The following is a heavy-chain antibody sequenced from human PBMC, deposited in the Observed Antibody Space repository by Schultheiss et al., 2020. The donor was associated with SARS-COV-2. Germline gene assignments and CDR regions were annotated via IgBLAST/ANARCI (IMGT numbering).Heavy chain of an antibody. CDR2: IYYSGSP. J-gene: IGHJ4*02. CDR1: GGSFSGYY. CDR3: AREPRSQYHFDH. V-gene: IGHV4-59*12. Sequence: SETLSLTCAVYGGSFSGYYWSWIRQHPGKGLEWIGYIYYSGSPTYNPSLKSRVTISADTSKNQFSLKLNSVTAADTAVYYCAREPRSQYHFDHWGQGALVTVSS. D-gene: IGHD1-14*01.